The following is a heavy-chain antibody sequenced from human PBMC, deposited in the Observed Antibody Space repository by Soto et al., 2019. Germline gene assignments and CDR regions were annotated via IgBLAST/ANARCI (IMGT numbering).Heavy chain of an antibody. CDR2: ISGSGGST. J-gene: IGHJ3*02. CDR3: AVVAPWDGWYSPDAFDI. D-gene: IGHD6-19*01. Sequence: GGSLRLSCAASGFTFSSYAMSWVRQAPGKGLEWVSAISGSGGSTYYADSVKGRFTISRDKSKNTLYLQMNSLRAEDTAVYYCAVVAPWDGWYSPDAFDIWGQGTMVTVSS. CDR1: GFTFSSYA. V-gene: IGHV3-23*01.